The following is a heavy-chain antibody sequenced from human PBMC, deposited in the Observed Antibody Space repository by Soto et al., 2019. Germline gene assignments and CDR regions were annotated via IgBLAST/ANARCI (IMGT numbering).Heavy chain of an antibody. CDR3: ARVRGGDYYIDY. D-gene: IGHD2-21*02. CDR1: GFTFRSYS. V-gene: IGHV3-21*01. J-gene: IGHJ4*02. CDR2: ISSSSSDI. Sequence: EVQLVESGGGLVKPGGSLRLSCAASGFTFRSYSMNWVRQAPGKGLEWVSFISSSSSDIYYADSVKGRFTIFRDNARNSLYLQMNSLRADDTAVYYCARVRGGDYYIDYWGQGTLVTVSS.